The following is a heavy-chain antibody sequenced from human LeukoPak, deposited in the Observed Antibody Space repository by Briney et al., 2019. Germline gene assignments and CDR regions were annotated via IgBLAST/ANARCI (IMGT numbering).Heavy chain of an antibody. J-gene: IGHJ1*01. CDR1: GFTFGDYA. V-gene: IGHV3-23*01. Sequence: GESLKISCTTSGFTFGDYAMSWFRQAPGKGLEWVSGISGSGGSTYYADPVKGRFTISRDNSKNTLYLQMNSLRAEDTAVYYCATANYYDSSGYVYFQHWGQGTLVTVSS. CDR3: ATANYYDSSGYVYFQH. D-gene: IGHD3-22*01. CDR2: ISGSGGST.